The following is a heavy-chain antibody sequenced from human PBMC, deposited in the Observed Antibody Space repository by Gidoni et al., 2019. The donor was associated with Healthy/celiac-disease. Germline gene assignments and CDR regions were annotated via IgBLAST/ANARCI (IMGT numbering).Heavy chain of an antibody. Sequence: QVQLQQWGAGLLKPSETLSLTCAVCGGSFSGYYGSWLRQPPGKGLEWIGEINHRGSTNYNPSLKSRVTISVDTSKNQFSLKLSSVTAADTAVYYCARGNWRGYQPYRVHYYYYGMDVWGQGTTVTVSS. J-gene: IGHJ6*02. CDR1: GGSFSGYY. CDR2: INHRGST. V-gene: IGHV4-34*01. CDR3: ARGNWRGYQPYRVHYYYYGMDV. D-gene: IGHD2-2*01.